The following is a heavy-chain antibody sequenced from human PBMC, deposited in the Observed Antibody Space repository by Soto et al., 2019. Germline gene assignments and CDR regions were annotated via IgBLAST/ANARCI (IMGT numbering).Heavy chain of an antibody. V-gene: IGHV3-7*01. Sequence: GGSLRLSCAVSGFTFGSHWMSWVRQAPGKGLEWVANIKEDGSGKYYVDSVKGRFTISRDNAKNSLYLHMNSLRAEDTAVYYCARESEDLTSNFDYWGQGTLVTVSS. CDR2: IKEDGSGK. J-gene: IGHJ4*02. CDR3: ARESEDLTSNFDY. CDR1: GFTFGSHW.